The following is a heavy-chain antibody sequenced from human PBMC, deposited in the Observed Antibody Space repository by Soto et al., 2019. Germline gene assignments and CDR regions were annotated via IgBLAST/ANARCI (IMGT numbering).Heavy chain of an antibody. CDR1: GFTFSGFD. CDR2: IGTAGDT. CDR3: ARGQEVGAHFFDS. D-gene: IGHD2-15*01. V-gene: IGHV3-13*01. J-gene: IGHJ4*02. Sequence: VSLRLSCEASGFTFSGFDMHGVRQPTGKGLEWVSTIGTAGDTYYAVSVKGRFTISRDNAKNSLSLQMNSLRAGDTAVYFCARGQEVGAHFFDSWGQGTQVTVSS.